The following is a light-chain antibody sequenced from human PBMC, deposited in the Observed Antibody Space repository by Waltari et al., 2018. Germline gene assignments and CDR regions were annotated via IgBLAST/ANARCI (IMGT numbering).Light chain of an antibody. CDR2: DII. V-gene: IGLV2-14*03. CDR1: SSDIGGYDY. Sequence: QSALTQPASVSGSPGQSITISCTGTSSDIGGYDYVSWYQQHPGKAPKRMIYDIIKRPSGVSDRFSGSKSGNTASLTISGLQAEDEADYYCSSYAPSSTVFGGGTKLTVL. J-gene: IGLJ2*01. CDR3: SSYAPSSTV.